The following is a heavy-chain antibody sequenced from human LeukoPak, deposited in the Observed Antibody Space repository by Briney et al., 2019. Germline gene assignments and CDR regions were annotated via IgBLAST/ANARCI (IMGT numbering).Heavy chain of an antibody. Sequence: GGSLRLSCTASGFTFSGHWIHWVRQPPGMGLVWVSRINERGTDSMYAESVKGRFTISRDNAKNTVYLQMNSLRAEDTAVYYCAKDQGVDNYYDTSGYYGLFDCWGQGTLVTVSS. CDR3: AKDQGVDNYYDTSGYYGLFDC. CDR2: INERGTDS. J-gene: IGHJ4*02. D-gene: IGHD3-22*01. V-gene: IGHV3-74*03. CDR1: GFTFSGHW.